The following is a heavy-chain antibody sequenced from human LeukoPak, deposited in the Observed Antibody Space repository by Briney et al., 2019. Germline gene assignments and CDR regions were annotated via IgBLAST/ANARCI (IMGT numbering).Heavy chain of an antibody. CDR3: AREGRFLEWFEADYYYYYMDV. V-gene: IGHV4-4*07. J-gene: IGHJ6*03. Sequence: PSETLSLTCTVSGGSISSYYWSWIRQPAGKGLEWIGRIYTSGSTNYNPSLKSRVTMSVDTSKNQFSLKLSSVNAADTAVYYCAREGRFLEWFEADYYYYYMDVWGKGTTVTVSS. CDR2: IYTSGST. D-gene: IGHD3-3*01. CDR1: GGSISSYY.